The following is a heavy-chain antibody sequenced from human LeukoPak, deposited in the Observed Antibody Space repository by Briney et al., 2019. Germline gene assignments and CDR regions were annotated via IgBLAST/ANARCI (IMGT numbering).Heavy chain of an antibody. D-gene: IGHD3-9*01. Sequence: SVKVSCKASGGTFSSYAISWVRQAPGQRLEWMGGIIPIFGTANYAQKFQGRVTITTDESTSTAYMELSSLRSEDTAVYYCARMPGYYSYYFDYWGQGTLVTVSS. CDR3: ARMPGYYSYYFDY. CDR1: GGTFSSYA. V-gene: IGHV1-69*05. J-gene: IGHJ4*02. CDR2: IIPIFGTA.